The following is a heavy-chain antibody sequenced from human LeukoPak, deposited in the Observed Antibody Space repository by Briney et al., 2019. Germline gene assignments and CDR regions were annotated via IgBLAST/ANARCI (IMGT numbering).Heavy chain of an antibody. CDR3: ARESLGPPYYFDY. CDR2: IYTSGST. D-gene: IGHD1-26*01. CDR1: GGSISTGADY. V-gene: IGHV4-61*02. J-gene: IGHJ4*02. Sequence: SQTLSLTCTVSGGSISTGADYCSWIRQPAGKGLEWVRRIYTSGSTNYNPSLKSRVTISVDTSKNQFFLKLSSVTAADTAVYYCARESLGPPYYFDYWGQGTLVTVSS.